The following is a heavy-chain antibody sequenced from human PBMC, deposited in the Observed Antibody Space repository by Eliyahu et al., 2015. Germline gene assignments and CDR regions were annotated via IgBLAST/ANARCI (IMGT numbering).Heavy chain of an antibody. Sequence: AASGFTFSNYAMSWVRQAXGKGLEWVSVIIGSDDTTYYAESVKGRFTISRDRSKNTLYLQMSSLRAEDSAIYYCAQGHTSSWNFDYWGQGTLVTVSS. V-gene: IGHV3-23*01. CDR2: IIGSDDTT. J-gene: IGHJ4*02. D-gene: IGHD6-13*01. CDR3: AQGHTSSWNFDY. CDR1: GFTFSNYA.